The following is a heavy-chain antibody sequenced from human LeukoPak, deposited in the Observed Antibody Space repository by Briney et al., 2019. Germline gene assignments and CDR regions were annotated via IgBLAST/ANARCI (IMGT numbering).Heavy chain of an antibody. CDR2: IDYSGYT. J-gene: IGHJ6*03. CDR3: ARRTLERRGRRQGDYYYYYYMDV. D-gene: IGHD1-1*01. CDR1: GGSISSYY. V-gene: IGHV4-59*12. Sequence: SETLSLTCTVSGGSISSYYWSWIRQPPGKGLEWIGYIDYSGYTYYNPSLKSRVTISVDTSKNQFSLKLSSVTAADTAVYYCARRTLERRGRRQGDYYYYYYMDVWGKGTTVTISS.